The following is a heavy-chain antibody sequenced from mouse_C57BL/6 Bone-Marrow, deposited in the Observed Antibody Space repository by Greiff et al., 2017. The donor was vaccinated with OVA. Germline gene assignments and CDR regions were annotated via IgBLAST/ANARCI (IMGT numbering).Heavy chain of an antibody. D-gene: IGHD1-1*01. CDR1: GYTFTSYW. Sequence: QVQLQQPGAELVMPGASVKLSCKASGYTFTSYWMHWVKQRPGQGLEWIGEIDPSDSYTNYNQKFKGKSTLTVDKSSSTAYMQLSSLTSEDSAVYYCARGRLLLRSPWFAYWGQGTRVTGSA. J-gene: IGHJ3*01. CDR2: IDPSDSYT. V-gene: IGHV1-69*01. CDR3: ARGRLLLRSPWFAY.